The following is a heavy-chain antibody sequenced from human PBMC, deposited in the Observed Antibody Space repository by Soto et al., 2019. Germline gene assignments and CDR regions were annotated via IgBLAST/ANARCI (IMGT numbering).Heavy chain of an antibody. CDR3: ARCGSSFASGYYFDY. J-gene: IGHJ4*02. CDR2: MYYTGST. D-gene: IGHD5-18*01. Sequence: QVQLQESGPGLVKPSETLSLTCTVSGGSISNYYWSWVRQPPGKGLEWIGFMYYTGSTNYNSSLKSRVTMSLGTSKSQFSLPLSSVTAADTAVYYCARCGSSFASGYYFDYWGQGTLVTVSS. CDR1: GGSISNYY. V-gene: IGHV4-59*01.